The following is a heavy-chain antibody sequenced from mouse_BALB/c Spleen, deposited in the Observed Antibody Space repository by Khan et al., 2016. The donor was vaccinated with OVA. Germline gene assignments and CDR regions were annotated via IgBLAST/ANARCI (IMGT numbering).Heavy chain of an antibody. Sequence: EVELVESGGGLVKPGGSLKVSCAASGFTFSNYAMSWVRQTPEKRLEWVASISSGGSTYYSDSVKGRFSISRDNARNILYLQMSSLRSEYTAMYYCARDYWFVYWGQGTLVTVSA. J-gene: IGHJ3*01. CDR1: GFTFSNYA. CDR2: ISSGGST. V-gene: IGHV5-6-5*01. CDR3: ARDYWFVY.